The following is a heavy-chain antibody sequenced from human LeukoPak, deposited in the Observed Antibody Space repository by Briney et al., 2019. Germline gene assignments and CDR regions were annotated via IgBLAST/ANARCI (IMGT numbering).Heavy chain of an antibody. CDR1: GYTISSGYY. D-gene: IGHD4-17*01. V-gene: IGHV4-38-2*01. CDR2: IYHTGST. CDR3: ARVRGMDVTTNWYFDL. J-gene: IGHJ2*01. Sequence: SETLSLTCAVSGYTISSGYYWGWVRQPPGKGLEWSGIIYHTGSTYYTPSLKSRVTISVDTSKNQFSLKLSSVTAADTAVFYCARVRGMDVTTNWYFDLWGRGTLVTVSS.